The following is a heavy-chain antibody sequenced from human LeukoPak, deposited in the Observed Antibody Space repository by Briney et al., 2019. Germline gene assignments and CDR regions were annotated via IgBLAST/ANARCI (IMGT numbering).Heavy chain of an antibody. CDR2: IIGSGGST. CDR3: ASRSWELLFDY. Sequence: GGSLSLSCAASGLTFSSYAMSWVRQAPGKGLEWVSAIIGSGGSTYYADSVKGRFTISRDNTKNSLSLQMNSLRAEDTAAYYCASRSWELLFDYWGQGTLVTVSS. D-gene: IGHD1-26*01. V-gene: IGHV3-23*01. J-gene: IGHJ4*02. CDR1: GLTFSSYA.